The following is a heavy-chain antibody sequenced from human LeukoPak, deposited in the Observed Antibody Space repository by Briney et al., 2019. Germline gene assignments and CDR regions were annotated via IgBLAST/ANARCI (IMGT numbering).Heavy chain of an antibody. V-gene: IGHV3-64D*09. CDR2: VSTSGGST. D-gene: IGHD3-22*01. CDR1: GFTFSSYA. Sequence: QPGGSLRLSCSASGFTFSSYAMHWVRQAPGKGLEYVSAVSTSGGSTYYADSVKGRFTISRDNAKNTLYLQMSSLRPEDTAVYYCVKCVSPVGYSSGYYYDHWGQGTLVTVSS. CDR3: VKCVSPVGYSSGYYYDH. J-gene: IGHJ4*02.